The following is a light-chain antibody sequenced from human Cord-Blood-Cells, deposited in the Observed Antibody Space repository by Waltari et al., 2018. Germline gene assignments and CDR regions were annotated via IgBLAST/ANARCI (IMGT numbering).Light chain of an antibody. Sequence: DFVMPQSPLSLPVTPGEPASISCRSSQSLLHSNGYNYLDWYLQKPGQSPQLLIYLGSNRASGVPDRFSGSGSGTDFTLKISRVEAEDVGVYYCMQALQTPWTFGQGTKVEIK. CDR3: MQALQTPWT. J-gene: IGKJ1*01. CDR2: LGS. V-gene: IGKV2-28*01. CDR1: QSLLHSNGYNY.